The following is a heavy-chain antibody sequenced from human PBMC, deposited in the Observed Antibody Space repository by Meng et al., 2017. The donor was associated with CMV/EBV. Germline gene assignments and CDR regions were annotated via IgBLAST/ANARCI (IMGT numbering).Heavy chain of an antibody. CDR3: ARAQEANWFDP. Sequence: SETLSLTCTVSGGSISSSSYYWGWIRQPPGKGLEWIGSIYYSGSTYYNPSLKSRVTISVDTSKNQFSLKLSSVTAADTAVYYCARAQEANWFDPWGQGTLVTVSS. CDR2: IYYSGST. CDR1: GGSISSSSYY. J-gene: IGHJ5*02. V-gene: IGHV4-39*07.